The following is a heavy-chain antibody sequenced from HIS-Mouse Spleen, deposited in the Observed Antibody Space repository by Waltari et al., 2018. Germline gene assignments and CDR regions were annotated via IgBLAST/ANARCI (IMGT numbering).Heavy chain of an antibody. J-gene: IGHJ4*02. CDR2: IDWDDDN. CDR3: ARIAEGYSSGWYAFDY. D-gene: IGHD6-19*01. Sequence: QVTLRESGPALVKPTQTLTLTCTFSGFSLSTSGMCVSWIRQPPGKALEWLARIDWDDDNYYRTPLKTRLTISKDTSKNQVVLTMANMDPGDTATYYCARIAEGYSSGWYAFDYWGQGTLVTVSS. CDR1: GFSLSTSGMC. V-gene: IGHV2-70*15.